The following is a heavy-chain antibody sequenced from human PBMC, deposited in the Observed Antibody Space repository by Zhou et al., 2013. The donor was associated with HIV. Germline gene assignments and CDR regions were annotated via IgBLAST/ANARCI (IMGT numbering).Heavy chain of an antibody. Sequence: QVQLVQSGAEVKKPGASMKVSCKASGYTFTDHYIHWVRQAPGQGLEWMGWINPNSGGTNYAQNFQGRVTMTTDTSISTAYMEVSRLTSDDTAVYYCAREPAVLTAFDFWGQGTLVTVSA. CDR2: INPNSGGT. D-gene: IGHD2-21*02. J-gene: IGHJ4*02. CDR1: GYTFTDHY. V-gene: IGHV1-2*02. CDR3: AREPAVLTAFDF.